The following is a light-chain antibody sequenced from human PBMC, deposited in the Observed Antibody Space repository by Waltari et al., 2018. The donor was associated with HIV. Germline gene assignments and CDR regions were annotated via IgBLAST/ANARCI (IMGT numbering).Light chain of an antibody. CDR1: SSDVGSYNV. CDR3: CSYAGSSTYVV. CDR2: EVI. V-gene: IGLV2-23*02. J-gene: IGLJ2*01. Sequence: QSALTQPASVSGSPGQSINISCTGTSSDVGSYNVVSWYQQHPGKAPKLMIYEVIKRPSGVSNRFSGSKSGNTASLTISGLQAEDEADYHCCSYAGSSTYVVFGGGTKLTVL.